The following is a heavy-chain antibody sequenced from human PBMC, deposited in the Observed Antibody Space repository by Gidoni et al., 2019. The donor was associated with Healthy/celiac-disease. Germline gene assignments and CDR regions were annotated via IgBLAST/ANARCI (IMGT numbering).Heavy chain of an antibody. CDR3: AKDLRGYSYGNFDY. V-gene: IGHV3-9*01. D-gene: IGHD5-18*01. CDR2: ISWNSGSI. CDR1: GFTFDDYA. J-gene: IGHJ4*02. Sequence: EVQLVESGGGLVQPGRSLRLSCAASGFTFDDYAMHWVRQAPGKGLEWVSGISWNSGSIGYADSVKGRFTISRDNAKNSLYLQMNSLRAEDTALYYCAKDLRGYSYGNFDYWGQGTLVTVSS.